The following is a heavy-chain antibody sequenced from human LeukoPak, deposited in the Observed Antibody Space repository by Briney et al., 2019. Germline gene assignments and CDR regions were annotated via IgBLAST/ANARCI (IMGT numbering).Heavy chain of an antibody. V-gene: IGHV3-48*03. CDR1: GFTFSSYE. CDR2: ISSSGTNI. Sequence: PGGSLRLSCATSGFTFSSYEMNWVRQAPGKGLEWVSYISSSGTNICYADSVKGRFTISRDNAKNSLYLQMNSLRAEDTAVYYCTRDSPGYGAYDFDWGQGTLVTVSS. CDR3: TRDSPGYGAYDFD. J-gene: IGHJ4*02. D-gene: IGHD5-12*01.